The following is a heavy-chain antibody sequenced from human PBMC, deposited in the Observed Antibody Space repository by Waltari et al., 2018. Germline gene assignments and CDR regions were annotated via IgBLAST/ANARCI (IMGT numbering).Heavy chain of an antibody. J-gene: IGHJ4*02. CDR3: ASSWKDILTGYYYFDY. Sequence: QVQLVQSGAEVKKPGSSVKVSCKASGGTFSSYAISWVRQAPGQGLEWMGGIIPFFGTANYAQKFQGRVTITADESTSTAYMELSSLRSEDTAVYYCASSWKDILTGYYYFDYWGQGTLVTVSS. CDR2: IIPFFGTA. D-gene: IGHD3-9*01. V-gene: IGHV1-69*01. CDR1: GGTFSSYA.